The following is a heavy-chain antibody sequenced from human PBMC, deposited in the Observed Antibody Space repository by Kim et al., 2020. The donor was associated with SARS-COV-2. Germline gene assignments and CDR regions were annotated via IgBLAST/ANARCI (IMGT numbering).Heavy chain of an antibody. CDR2: IKQDGSEK. D-gene: IGHD6-13*01. CDR1: GFTFSSYW. J-gene: IGHJ6*02. V-gene: IGHV3-7*03. CDR3: ARGLPEGYSSSWYLGDGYYYGMDI. Sequence: GGSLRLSCAASGFTFSSYWMSWVRQAPGKGLEWVANIKQDGSEKYYVDSVKGRFTISRDNAKNSLYLQMNSLRAEDTAVYYCARGLPEGYSSSWYLGDGYYYGMDIWGQGTTVTVSS.